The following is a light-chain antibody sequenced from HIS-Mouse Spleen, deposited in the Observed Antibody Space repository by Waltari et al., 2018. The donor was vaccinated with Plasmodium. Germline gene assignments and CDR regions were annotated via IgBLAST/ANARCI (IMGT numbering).Light chain of an antibody. V-gene: IGKV3-20*01. CDR3: QQYGSSPQIT. J-gene: IGKJ4*01. CDR2: GAS. CDR1: QSVSSSY. Sequence: IVLTQSPGTLSLSPGERPTLPIRASQSVSSSYLAWYQQKPGHAPRLLIYGASSRATGIPDRFSGSGSGTDFTLTISRLEPEDFAVYYCQQYGSSPQITFGGGTKVEIK.